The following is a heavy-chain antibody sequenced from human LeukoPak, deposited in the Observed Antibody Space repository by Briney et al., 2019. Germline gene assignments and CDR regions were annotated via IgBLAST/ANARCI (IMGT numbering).Heavy chain of an antibody. D-gene: IGHD2-2*01. CDR1: GYTFTDYY. V-gene: IGHV1-2*02. CDR3: ALYCSSTCYTYDY. Sequence: VASVKVSCKASGYTFTDYYMHWVRQAPGQGLEWMGWMNPNSGGTDYAQKFQGRVTMTRDTSISTAYMELSRLRSDDTAVYYCALYCSSTCYTYDYWGQGTLVTVSS. J-gene: IGHJ4*02. CDR2: MNPNSGGT.